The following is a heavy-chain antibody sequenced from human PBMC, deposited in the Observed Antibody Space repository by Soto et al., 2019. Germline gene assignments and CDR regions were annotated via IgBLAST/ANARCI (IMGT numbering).Heavy chain of an antibody. V-gene: IGHV4-39*01. Sequence: PSETLSLTCTVSGGSISSSSHYWGWIRQPPGKGLEWIGSIYYSGSTYYNPSLKSRVTISVDTSKNQFSLKLSSVTTADTAVYYCARRDYYDSSGYYYPFDYWGQGTLVTVS. J-gene: IGHJ4*02. D-gene: IGHD3-22*01. CDR3: ARRDYYDSSGYYYPFDY. CDR2: IYYSGST. CDR1: GGSISSSSHY.